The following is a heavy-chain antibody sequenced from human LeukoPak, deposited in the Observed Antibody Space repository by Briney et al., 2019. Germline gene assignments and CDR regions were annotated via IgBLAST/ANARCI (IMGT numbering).Heavy chain of an antibody. V-gene: IGHV3-23*01. CDR3: AKRDYPETGGYAPLWQH. D-gene: IGHD3-22*01. Sequence: GGSLRLSCAGSGFIFNTYAMSWVRQAPGKGLECVSGISGSGDRTYYADSVKGRFTISRDNSKNTLFLQMNSLRAEDTAIYYCAKRDYPETGGYAPLWQHWGQGTLVTVSS. J-gene: IGHJ4*02. CDR1: GFIFNTYA. CDR2: ISGSGDRT.